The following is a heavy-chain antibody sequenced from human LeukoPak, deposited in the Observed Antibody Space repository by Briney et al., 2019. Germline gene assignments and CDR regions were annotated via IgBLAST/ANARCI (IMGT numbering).Heavy chain of an antibody. CDR2: ISSSGSYI. V-gene: IGHV3-21*01. CDR3: ARDNPPYYFDY. CDR1: GFIFSSYR. J-gene: IGHJ4*02. Sequence: GGSLRLSCAASGFIFSSYRMNWVRQAPGKGLEWVSSISSSGSYIYYADSVKGRFTISRDNTKNSLYLQMNSLRAEDTAVYYCARDNPPYYFDYWGQGTLVTVSS.